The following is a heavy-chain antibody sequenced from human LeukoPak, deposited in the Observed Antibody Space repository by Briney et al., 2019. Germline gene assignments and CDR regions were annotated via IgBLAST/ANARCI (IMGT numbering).Heavy chain of an antibody. CDR3: ARGQGATVTTSFDY. CDR1: GGSFCGYY. CDR2: INHSGST. V-gene: IGHV4-34*01. D-gene: IGHD4-17*01. Sequence: SEPLSLTCAVYGGSFCGYYWSCIRQPPGKGLEGSGEINHSGSTNYNPSLKSRVTISVDTYKNQFSLKLSSVTAADTAVYYCARGQGATVTTSFDYWGQGTLVTVSS. J-gene: IGHJ4*02.